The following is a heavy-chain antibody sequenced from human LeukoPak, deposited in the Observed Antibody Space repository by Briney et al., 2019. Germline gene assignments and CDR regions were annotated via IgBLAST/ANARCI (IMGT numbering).Heavy chain of an antibody. V-gene: IGHV4-4*07. CDR3: ARANYVWGSYVD. D-gene: IGHD3-16*01. J-gene: IGHJ4*02. CDR1: GGSISDYY. Sequence: SETLSLTCTVSGGSISDYYWSRIRQPAGKGLEWIGHLYASGNTKYNPSLKSRVTMSVDTSKIQFSLNLRSVIAADTAVYFCARANYVWGSYVDWGQGTLVTVSS. CDR2: LYASGNT.